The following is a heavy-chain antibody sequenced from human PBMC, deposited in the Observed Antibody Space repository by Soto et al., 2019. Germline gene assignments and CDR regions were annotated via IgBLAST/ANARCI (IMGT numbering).Heavy chain of an antibody. Sequence: EVQLVESGGGLVKPGGSLRLSCAASGFTVNSFEMNWVRQAPGKGPEWVSYINSADTISYAGSVKGRFTISRDNAQNSVYLLMNSLRGEDTAVYYCARGFSGSYYRYFQDWGQGTLVAVSS. V-gene: IGHV3-48*03. D-gene: IGHD1-26*01. CDR1: GFTVNSFE. J-gene: IGHJ1*01. CDR3: ARGFSGSYYRYFQD. CDR2: INSADTI.